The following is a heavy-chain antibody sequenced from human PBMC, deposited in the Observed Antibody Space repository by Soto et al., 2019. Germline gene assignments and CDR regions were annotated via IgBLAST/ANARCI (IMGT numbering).Heavy chain of an antibody. CDR3: ARARLAVSGRGMHV. Sequence: SETLSLTCTVSGGSVSSGSYYWSWIRQPPGKGLEWIGYIYYSGSTNYNPSLKSRVTISVDTSKNQFSLKLSSVTAADTAVYYCARARLAVSGRGMHVWGQGTTVTVSS. J-gene: IGHJ6*02. V-gene: IGHV4-61*01. CDR2: IYYSGST. CDR1: GGSVSSGSYY. D-gene: IGHD6-19*01.